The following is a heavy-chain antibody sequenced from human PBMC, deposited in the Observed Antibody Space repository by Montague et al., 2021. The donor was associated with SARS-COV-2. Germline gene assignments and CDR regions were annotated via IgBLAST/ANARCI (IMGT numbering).Heavy chain of an antibody. V-gene: IGHV3-11*06. Sequence: SLRLSCAASGFTFSDYYMFWIRQSPGKGLEYISYISGSTYTNYADSVKGRFTISRDNTKDSLFLQMNSLRAEGTAVYYCARGGSGYDSPLEYWGQGALVTVSS. J-gene: IGHJ4*02. D-gene: IGHD6-25*01. CDR3: ARGGSGYDSPLEY. CDR1: GFTFSDYY. CDR2: ISGSTYT.